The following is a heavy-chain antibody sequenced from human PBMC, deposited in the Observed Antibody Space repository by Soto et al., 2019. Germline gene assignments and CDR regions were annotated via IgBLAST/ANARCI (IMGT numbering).Heavy chain of an antibody. CDR1: GYTFTGYY. D-gene: IGHD3-9*01. J-gene: IGHJ3*01. V-gene: IGHV1-2*02. Sequence: GASVKVSCKASGYTFTGYYIHWVRQAPGQGLEWMGWINPNNGVTNYAQKFQGRVTMTRDTSITTAYLDLSRLRSDDTAVYYCAKDSYYGILTGYSRNGFDFWGQGTKVTVSS. CDR2: INPNNGVT. CDR3: AKDSYYGILTGYSRNGFDF.